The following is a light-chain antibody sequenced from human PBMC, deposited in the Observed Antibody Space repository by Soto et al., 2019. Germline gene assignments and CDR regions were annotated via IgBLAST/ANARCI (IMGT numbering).Light chain of an antibody. V-gene: IGKV3-20*01. CDR2: GAS. J-gene: IGKJ1*01. Sequence: EIVLTQSPGTLSLSPGERATLSCRASQSFSHNYLAWYQQKPGQAPRLLIYGASSRATGITDRFSGSGSGTDFTLTISRLEPEDFAVYYCQQYRDSRTCGQGTKVEIK. CDR3: QQYRDSRT. CDR1: QSFSHNY.